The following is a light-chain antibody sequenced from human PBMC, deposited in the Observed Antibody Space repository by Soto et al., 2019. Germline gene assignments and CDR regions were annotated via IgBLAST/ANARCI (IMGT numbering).Light chain of an antibody. CDR1: QSISSN. Sequence: EIVLTQSPATLSVSPGERVTLSCRASQSISSNLAWYQQKPGQAPRLLIYAASTRAAGLPARFSGGGSGTEFSLTISSLQSEDFAVYYCQQYNNWPPERTFGQGTKVEIK. J-gene: IGKJ1*01. CDR3: QQYNNWPPERT. V-gene: IGKV3-15*01. CDR2: AAS.